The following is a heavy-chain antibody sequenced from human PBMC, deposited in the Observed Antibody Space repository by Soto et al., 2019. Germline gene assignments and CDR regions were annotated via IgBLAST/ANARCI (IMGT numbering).Heavy chain of an antibody. CDR2: IWYDGSNK. J-gene: IGHJ6*03. CDR1: GFTFSSYG. Sequence: GGSLRLSCAASGFTFSSYGMHWVRQAPGKGLEWVAVIWYDGSNKYYADSVKGRFTISRDNSKNTLYLQMNSLRAEDTAVYYCARDGAYYGSGSKSRYYYYYYMDVWGKGTTVTVSS. CDR3: ARDGAYYGSGSKSRYYYYYYMDV. V-gene: IGHV3-33*01. D-gene: IGHD3-10*01.